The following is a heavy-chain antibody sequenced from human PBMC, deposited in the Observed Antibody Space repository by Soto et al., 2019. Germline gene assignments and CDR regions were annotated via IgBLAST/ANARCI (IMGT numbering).Heavy chain of an antibody. V-gene: IGHV6-1*01. CDR2: TYYRSKWYN. J-gene: IGHJ6*02. Sequence: SQTLSLTCAISGDSVSSNSAAWNWIRQSPSRGPEWLGRTYYRSKWYNDYAVSVKSRITINPDTSKNQFSLQLNSVTPEDTAVYYCARALYSSSSLYYYYGMDVWGQGTTVTVSS. CDR1: GDSVSSNSAA. D-gene: IGHD6-6*01. CDR3: ARALYSSSSLYYYYGMDV.